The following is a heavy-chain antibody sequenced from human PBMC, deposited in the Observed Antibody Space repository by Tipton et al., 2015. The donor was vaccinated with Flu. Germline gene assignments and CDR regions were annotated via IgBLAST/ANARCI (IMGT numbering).Heavy chain of an antibody. CDR1: GGSLSGYY. Sequence: TLSLTCTVSGGSLSGYYWSWIRQPAGKGLEWIGRIYTGGSSYYNPSLKSRVTMSVDTSKNQFSLKLDSMTAADTAVYFCVRDGYSGYDFGYYFDSWGQGTLVTVST. CDR2: IYTGGSS. J-gene: IGHJ4*02. V-gene: IGHV4-4*07. CDR3: VRDGYSGYDFGYYFDS. D-gene: IGHD5-12*01.